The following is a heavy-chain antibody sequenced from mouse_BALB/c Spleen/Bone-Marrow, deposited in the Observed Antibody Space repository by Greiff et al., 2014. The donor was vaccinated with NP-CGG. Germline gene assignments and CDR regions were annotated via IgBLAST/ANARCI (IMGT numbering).Heavy chain of an antibody. CDR3: ARGGISVDY. CDR1: GYAFSTYW. V-gene: IGHV1-80*01. Sequence: QVHVKQSGAELVRPGSSVKISCKSSGYAFSTYWIDWVKQRSGQGLEWIGQIYPGDGDTDFNGKFKGKATLTADRSSNTAYMEFSSLTSEDSAVYFCARGGISVDYWGQGTTLTVSS. J-gene: IGHJ2*01. CDR2: IYPGDGDT.